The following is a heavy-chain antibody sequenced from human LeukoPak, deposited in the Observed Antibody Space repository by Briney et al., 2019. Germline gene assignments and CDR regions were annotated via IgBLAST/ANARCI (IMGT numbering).Heavy chain of an antibody. CDR3: ARCDGYSYGPLDY. CDR2: IFYSGST. J-gene: IGHJ4*02. CDR1: SGSISTSNYY. D-gene: IGHD5-18*01. Sequence: SETLSLTCTVSSGSISTSNYYWGWVRQPPGKALEWIGNIFYSGSTYYSPSLKSRVTISLDTSRNQFSLKLSSVTAADTAVYYCARCDGYSYGPLDYWGQGTLVTVSS. V-gene: IGHV4-39*07.